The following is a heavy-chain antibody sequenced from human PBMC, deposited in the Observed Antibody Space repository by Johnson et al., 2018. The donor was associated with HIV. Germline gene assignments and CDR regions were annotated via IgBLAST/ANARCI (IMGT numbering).Heavy chain of an antibody. J-gene: IGHJ3*02. V-gene: IGHV3-64*01. CDR1: GFTFSSYS. CDR2: TDNKGRNT. CDR3: AKVDGEKAAGGVDREI. Sequence: VQLVESGGGLVQPGWSLRLSCAASGFTFSSYSMHWVRQAPGEGLEYVSGTDNKGRNTYYANSVKGRFTIFRDNSKNTLYLQMNSLRVEDTAVYYFAKVDGEKAAGGVDREIWGRGTMVTVS. D-gene: IGHD2-15*01.